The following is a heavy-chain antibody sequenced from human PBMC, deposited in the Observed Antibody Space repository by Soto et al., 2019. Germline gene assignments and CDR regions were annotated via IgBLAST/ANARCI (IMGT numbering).Heavy chain of an antibody. V-gene: IGHV3-23*01. D-gene: IGHD5-18*01. Sequence: PGGSLRLSCAASGFSFSNYIMNWLRQAPGKEPEWVSGITGHGDSTYYADSVKGRFTISRDNSKNTLYLQLSSLRGEDTAVYYCAKGGRGTDMFFDSWGRGTLVTVSS. J-gene: IGHJ4*02. CDR1: GFSFSNYI. CDR3: AKGGRGTDMFFDS. CDR2: ITGHGDST.